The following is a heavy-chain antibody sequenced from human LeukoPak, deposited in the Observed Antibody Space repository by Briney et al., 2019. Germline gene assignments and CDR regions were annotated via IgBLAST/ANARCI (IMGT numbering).Heavy chain of an antibody. CDR3: ARGRSAFDY. J-gene: IGHJ4*02. CDR1: GFTFSDYS. Sequence: AGGSLRLSCAASGFTFSDYSMNWVRQAPGKGLEWVSYISFSVNTKYYGDSVKGRFTISRDNAKNSLYLHMDSLRAEDTAVYYCARGRSAFDYWGQGTLVTVSS. CDR2: ISFSVNTK. V-gene: IGHV3-48*04.